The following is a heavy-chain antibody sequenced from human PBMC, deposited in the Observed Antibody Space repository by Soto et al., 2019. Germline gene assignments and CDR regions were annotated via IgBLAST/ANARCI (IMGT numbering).Heavy chain of an antibody. CDR2: IYYSGST. Sequence: QVQLQESGPGLVKPSQTLSLTCTVSGGSISSGDYYWSWIRQPPGKGLEWIGYIYYSGSTYYNPSLKSRVTISVETSKTQFALKLSSVPAADTAVYYCAGGLRYFDWLLSSQDHNWFDPWGQGTLVTVSS. D-gene: IGHD3-9*01. V-gene: IGHV4-30-4*01. CDR3: AGGLRYFDWLLSSQDHNWFDP. CDR1: GGSISSGDYY. J-gene: IGHJ5*02.